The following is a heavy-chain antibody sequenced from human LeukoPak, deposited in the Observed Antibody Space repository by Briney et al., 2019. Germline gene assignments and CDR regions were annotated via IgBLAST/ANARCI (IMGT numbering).Heavy chain of an antibody. D-gene: IGHD1-26*01. CDR1: GFTFSTYA. J-gene: IGHJ4*01. Sequence: GGSLRLSCAASGFTFSTYAMSWVRQAPGKGLEWVTLISGSGGGTYYANSVKGRFTISRDNSKNTLYLQMDSLRTEDTAVYYCAKERATTTTFDYWGHGTLITVSS. V-gene: IGHV3-23*01. CDR3: AKERATTTTFDY. CDR2: ISGSGGGT.